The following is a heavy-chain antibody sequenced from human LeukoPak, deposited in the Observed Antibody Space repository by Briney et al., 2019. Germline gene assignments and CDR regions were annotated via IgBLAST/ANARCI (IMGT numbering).Heavy chain of an antibody. CDR3: ARHSGSGWQALGY. CDR1: GYTFSNYG. V-gene: IGHV1-18*04. CDR2: TSYNGNT. Sequence: ASVKVSCKASGYTFSNYGISWVRQAPGLGLEWWGWTSYNGNTNYAQKFQDRVTMTTDTSTTTAYMELRSLESDDTAVYYCARHSGSGWQALGYWGQGTLVTVSS. D-gene: IGHD6-19*01. J-gene: IGHJ4*02.